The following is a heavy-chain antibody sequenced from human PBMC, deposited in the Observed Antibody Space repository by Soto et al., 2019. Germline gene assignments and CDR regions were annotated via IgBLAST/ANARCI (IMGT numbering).Heavy chain of an antibody. V-gene: IGHV4-39*01. CDR2: IYYSGST. J-gene: IGHJ5*02. CDR3: ARHDLSLPNYYDSSANWFDP. Sequence: SETLSLTCTVSGGSVSSSSYYWGWIRQHPGKGLEWIGSIYYSGSTYYNPSLKSRVTISVDTSKNQFSLKLSSVTAADTAVYYCARHDLSLPNYYDSSANWFDPWGRGTLVTVSS. D-gene: IGHD3-22*01. CDR1: GGSVSSSSYY.